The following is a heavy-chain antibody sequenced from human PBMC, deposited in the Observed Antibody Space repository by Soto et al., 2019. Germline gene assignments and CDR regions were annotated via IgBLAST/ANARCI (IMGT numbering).Heavy chain of an antibody. D-gene: IGHD3-10*01. CDR3: ASQEAYGSGSYSVPLDY. V-gene: IGHV4-30-4*01. CDR2: IYYSGST. CDR1: VGSISSGDYY. Sequence: QVQLQESGPGLVKPSQTLSLTCTVSVGSISSGDYYWSWIRQPPGKGLEWIGYIYYSGSTYYNPSLKSRVTIAVDTSKNQFSLKLSSVTAADTAVYYWASQEAYGSGSYSVPLDYWGQGTLVTVSS. J-gene: IGHJ4*02.